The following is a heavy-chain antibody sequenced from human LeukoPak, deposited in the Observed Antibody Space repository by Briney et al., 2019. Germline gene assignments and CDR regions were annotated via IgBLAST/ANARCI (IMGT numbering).Heavy chain of an antibody. CDR3: ASITGGYIDY. Sequence: SWVRQPPGKCLEWIGYIYYSGSTYYNPSLKCRVTISVDTSKNQFSLKLVSVTAADTAVYYCASITGGYIDYWGQGTLVTVSS. J-gene: IGHJ4*02. D-gene: IGHD3-22*01. V-gene: IGHV4-30-4*08. CDR2: IYYSGST.